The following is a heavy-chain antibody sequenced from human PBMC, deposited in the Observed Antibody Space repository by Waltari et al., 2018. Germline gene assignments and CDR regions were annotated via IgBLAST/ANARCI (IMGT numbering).Heavy chain of an antibody. J-gene: IGHJ1*01. Sequence: EVQLVESGGGLVQPGGSLRLSCAASGFMFSNYYMGWVRQAPGKGLEWVANIKGNGIEKNYLDSLKGRFTISRDNSKNSVFLQMESLRGEDTAVYFCTRDGSGWSQYWGQGALVTVSS. CDR1: GFMFSNYY. V-gene: IGHV3-7*01. CDR3: TRDGSGWSQY. D-gene: IGHD6-19*01. CDR2: IKGNGIEK.